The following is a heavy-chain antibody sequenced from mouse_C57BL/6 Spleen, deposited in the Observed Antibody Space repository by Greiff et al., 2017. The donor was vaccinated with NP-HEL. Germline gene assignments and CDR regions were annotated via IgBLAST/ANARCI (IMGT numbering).Heavy chain of an antibody. CDR3: ASSSNYDFYWYFDV. CDR2: IWSGGST. V-gene: IGHV2-2*01. Sequence: QVQLKQSGPGLVQPSQSLSITCTVSGFSLTSYGVHWVRQSPGKGLEWLGVIWSGGSTDYNAAFISRLSISKDNSKSQVFFKMNSLQADDTAIYYCASSSNYDFYWYFDVWGTGTTVTVSS. CDR1: GFSLTSYG. J-gene: IGHJ1*03. D-gene: IGHD2-5*01.